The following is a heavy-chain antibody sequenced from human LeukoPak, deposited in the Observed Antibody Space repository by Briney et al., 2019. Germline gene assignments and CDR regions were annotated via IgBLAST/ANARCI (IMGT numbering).Heavy chain of an antibody. CDR3: AKDRTGVYFDY. CDR2: ISYDGSNK. CDR1: GFTFSSYG. J-gene: IGHJ4*02. V-gene: IGHV3-30*18. Sequence: GGSLRLSCAASGFTFSSYGMHWVRQAPGKGLEWVAVISYDGSNKYYADSVKGRFTISRDNSKNTLYLQMNSLRAEDTAVYYCAKDRTGVYFDYWGQGTLVTVSS. D-gene: IGHD3/OR15-3a*01.